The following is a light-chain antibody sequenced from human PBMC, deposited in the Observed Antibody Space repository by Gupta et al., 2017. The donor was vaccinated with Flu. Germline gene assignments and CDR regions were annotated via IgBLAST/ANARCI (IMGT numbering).Light chain of an antibody. CDR1: SSDVGGYNF. Sequence: QSALTQPPSASGSPGQSVTISCTGTSSDVGGYNFVSWYQQRPGKAPKLIIYEVSKRPSGVPDRFSGSKSGNTASLTVSGLQAEDEADYYCCSYTGRNTLYVFGTGTKVTV. J-gene: IGLJ1*01. CDR3: CSYTGRNTLYV. V-gene: IGLV2-8*01. CDR2: EVS.